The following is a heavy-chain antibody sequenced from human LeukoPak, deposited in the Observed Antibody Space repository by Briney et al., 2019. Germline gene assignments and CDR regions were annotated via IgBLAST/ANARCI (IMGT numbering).Heavy chain of an antibody. CDR1: GGTFSSYA. V-gene: IGHV1-69*13. Sequence: SVTLSCKASGGTFSSYAISWVRQAPGQGLEWMGGIIPIFGTANYAQKFQGRVTITADESTSTAYMELSSLRSEDTAVYYCARHHWGDSSSWYYFDYWGQGTLVTVSS. CDR2: IIPIFGTA. D-gene: IGHD6-13*01. CDR3: ARHHWGDSSSWYYFDY. J-gene: IGHJ4*02.